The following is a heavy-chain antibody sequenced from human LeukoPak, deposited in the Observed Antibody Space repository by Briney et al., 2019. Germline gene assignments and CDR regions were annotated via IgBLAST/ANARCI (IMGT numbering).Heavy chain of an antibody. CDR3: AREAAPVVAAQPDAVDI. Sequence: PGGSLRLSCAASGFTFSSCEMNWVRQAPGKGLEWVSYISGSGGTIYYADSVKGRFTISRDNGKNPLYLQMYSLRPEDTAVYYCAREAAPVVAAQPDAVDIWGLGTMVTVSS. J-gene: IGHJ3*02. CDR1: GFTFSSCE. V-gene: IGHV3-48*03. D-gene: IGHD2-15*01. CDR2: ISGSGGTI.